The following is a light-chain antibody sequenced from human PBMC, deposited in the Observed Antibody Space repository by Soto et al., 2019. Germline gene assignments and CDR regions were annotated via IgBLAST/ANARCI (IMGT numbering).Light chain of an antibody. Sequence: EIVLTQSPGTLSLSPGERATLSCRASQSVSSSYLAWYQQKPGQAPRLLIYGASSRATGIPDRFSGSGSGKVFTLTFSRLEPEDFAVYYCQQYGSSLYTFGQGTKVDIK. V-gene: IGKV3-20*01. CDR1: QSVSSSY. CDR2: GAS. CDR3: QQYGSSLYT. J-gene: IGKJ2*01.